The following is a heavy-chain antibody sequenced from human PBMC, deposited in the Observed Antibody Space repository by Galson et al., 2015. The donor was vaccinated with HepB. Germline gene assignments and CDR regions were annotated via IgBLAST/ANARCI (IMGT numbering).Heavy chain of an antibody. CDR1: GFTFSTYG. Sequence: SLRLSCAASGFTFSTYGMHWVRQAPGKGPEWVALTSYDGTYKNYADSVKGRFTIARDNSKNTLYLQMSSLRGEDTAVYYCARSNPDYSDYVNDYWGQGTLVTVSS. CDR2: TSYDGTYK. J-gene: IGHJ4*02. CDR3: ARSNPDYSDYVNDY. V-gene: IGHV3-30*03. D-gene: IGHD4-11*01.